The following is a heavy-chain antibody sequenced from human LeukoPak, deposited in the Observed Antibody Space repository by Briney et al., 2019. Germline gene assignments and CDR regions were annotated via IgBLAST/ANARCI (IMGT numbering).Heavy chain of an antibody. D-gene: IGHD4-17*01. J-gene: IGHJ4*02. CDR3: ARLEITTVNTSHY. V-gene: IGHV1-69*13. CDR1: AGTFSSYA. CDR2: IIPIFGTA. Sequence: SVKVSCKASAGTFSSYAISWVRQAPGHGLEWMGGIIPIFGTANYAQKFQGRVTITADQSTSTAYMGLSSLRSEHTAVYYCARLEITTVNTSHYWGQGTLVSVSS.